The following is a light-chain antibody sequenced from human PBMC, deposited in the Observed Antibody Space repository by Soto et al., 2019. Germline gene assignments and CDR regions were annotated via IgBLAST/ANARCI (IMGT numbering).Light chain of an antibody. Sequence: IQMTQSPSTLSASTGDRVTITCRASQGISSYLAWYQQKPGKAPKLLVYSASTLQSGVPSRFSGSGSGPDFTLTISSLQPEDSATYFCQQLNSYPQTFSQGTRLEI. CDR2: SAS. J-gene: IGKJ5*01. V-gene: IGKV1-8*01. CDR3: QQLNSYPQT. CDR1: QGISSY.